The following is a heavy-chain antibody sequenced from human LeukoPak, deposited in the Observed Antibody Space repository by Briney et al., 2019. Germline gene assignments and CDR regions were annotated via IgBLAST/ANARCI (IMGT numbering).Heavy chain of an antibody. CDR3: ARQWYDILTGYFVGNWFDP. D-gene: IGHD3-9*01. J-gene: IGHJ5*02. Sequence: SETLSLTCSVSGYSVSSGYYWGWIRQPPGKGLEWIGSIYHSGSTYYNPSLKSRVTISVDTSKNQFSLKLSSVTAADTAVYYCARQWYDILTGYFVGNWFDPWGQGTLVTVSS. CDR1: GYSVSSGYY. CDR2: IYHSGST. V-gene: IGHV4-38-2*02.